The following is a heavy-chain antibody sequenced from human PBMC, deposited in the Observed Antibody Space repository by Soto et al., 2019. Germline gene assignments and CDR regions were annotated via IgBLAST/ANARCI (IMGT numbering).Heavy chain of an antibody. CDR1: GFTFSSYA. CDR2: ISGSGGST. D-gene: IGHD5-12*01. J-gene: IGHJ4*02. CDR3: AKVVPSVEMATSFDY. Sequence: PGGSLRLSCAASGFTFSSYAMSGVRQAPGKGLEWVSAISGSGGSTYYADSVKGRFTISRDNSKNTLYLQMNSLRAEDTAVYYCAKVVPSVEMATSFDYCGQGTLVTVSS. V-gene: IGHV3-23*01.